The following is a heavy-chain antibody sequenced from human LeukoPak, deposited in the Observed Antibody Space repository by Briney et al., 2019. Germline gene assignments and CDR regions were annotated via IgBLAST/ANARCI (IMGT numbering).Heavy chain of an antibody. D-gene: IGHD2-2*01. V-gene: IGHV1-18*01. CDR2: ISAYNGNT. J-gene: IGHJ4*02. CDR1: GYTFTSYG. CDR3: ARHQRRYCSSTSCSPFDY. Sequence: ASVKVSCKASGYTFTSYGISWVRQAPGQGLEWMGWISAYNGNTNYAQKLQGRVTMTTDTSTSTAYMELRSLRSDDTAVYYCARHQRRYCSSTSCSPFDYWGRGTLVTVSS.